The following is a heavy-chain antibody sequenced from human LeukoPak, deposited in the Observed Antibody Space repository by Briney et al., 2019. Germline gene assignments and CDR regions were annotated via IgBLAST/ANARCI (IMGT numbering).Heavy chain of an antibody. V-gene: IGHV4-59*01. CDR1: GGSISSYY. CDR2: IYYSGST. CDR3: ARAGYCSGGSCYDYYYYGMDV. D-gene: IGHD2-15*01. J-gene: IGHJ6*02. Sequence: SETLSLTCTVSGGSISSYYWSWIRQPPGKGLEWIGYIYYSGSTNYNPSLKSRVTISEDTSKNQFSLKLSSVTAADTAVYYCARAGYCSGGSCYDYYYYGMDVWGQGTTVTVSS.